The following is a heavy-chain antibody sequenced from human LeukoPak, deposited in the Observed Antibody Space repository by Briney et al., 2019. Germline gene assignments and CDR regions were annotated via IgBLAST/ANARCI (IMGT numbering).Heavy chain of an antibody. Sequence: SETLSLTCTVYGGSFSGYYWSWIRQPPGKGLEWIGEINHSGSTNYNPSLKSRVTISVATSKNQFSLKLSSVTAADTAVYYCARGRSDYVWGSYLSLFDYWGQGTLVTVSS. CDR3: ARGRSDYVWGSYLSLFDY. CDR2: INHSGST. V-gene: IGHV4-34*01. CDR1: GGSFSGYY. D-gene: IGHD3-16*02. J-gene: IGHJ4*02.